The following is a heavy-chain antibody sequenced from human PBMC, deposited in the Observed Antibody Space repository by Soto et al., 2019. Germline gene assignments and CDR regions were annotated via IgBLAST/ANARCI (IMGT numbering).Heavy chain of an antibody. CDR3: ARYDYGDYTFDY. Sequence: EVQLVESGGGLGQPGGSLRLSCAASGFTFSSYSMNWVRQAPGKGMEWVSSISSSSSYIYYADSVKGRFTISRDNAKNSLYLQMNSLRAEDTAVYYCARYDYGDYTFDYWCQGTPVTDSS. CDR2: ISSSSSYI. J-gene: IGHJ4*02. V-gene: IGHV3-21*06. CDR1: GFTFSSYS. D-gene: IGHD4-17*01.